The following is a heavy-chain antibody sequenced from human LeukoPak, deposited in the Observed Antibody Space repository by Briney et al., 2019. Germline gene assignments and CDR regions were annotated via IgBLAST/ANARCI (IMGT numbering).Heavy chain of an antibody. CDR1: GFTFSSYG. J-gene: IGHJ4*02. V-gene: IGHV3-30*18. D-gene: IGHD3-10*01. CDR3: AKDQYYGSGSYPYYFDY. Sequence: GGSLRLSCAASGFTFSSYGMHWVRQAPGKGLEWVAVISYDGSDKYYADSVKGRFTISRNNSKNTLYLQMNSLRAEDTAVYYCAKDQYYGSGSYPYYFDYWGQGTLVIVSS. CDR2: ISYDGSDK.